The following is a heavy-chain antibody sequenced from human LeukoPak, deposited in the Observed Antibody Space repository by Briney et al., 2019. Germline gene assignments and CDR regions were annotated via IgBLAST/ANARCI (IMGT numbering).Heavy chain of an antibody. J-gene: IGHJ6*02. Sequence: SETLSLTCTVSGGSISSSSYYWGWIRQPPGKGLEWIGRIYTSGSTNYNPSLKSRVTMSVDTSKNQFSLKLSSVTAADTAVYYCARDGGYGSGSYFYYGMDVWGQGTTVTVSS. D-gene: IGHD3-10*01. CDR2: IYTSGST. V-gene: IGHV4-39*07. CDR3: ARDGGYGSGSYFYYGMDV. CDR1: GGSISSSSYY.